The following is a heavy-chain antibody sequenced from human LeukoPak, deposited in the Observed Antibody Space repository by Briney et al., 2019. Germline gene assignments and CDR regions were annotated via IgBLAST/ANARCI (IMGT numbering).Heavy chain of an antibody. CDR3: ARHTRRGYGDAFDI. CDR2: IYYSGST. J-gene: IGHJ3*02. CDR1: GGSVSSGSYF. Sequence: SETLSLTCTVSGGSVSSGSYFWSWIRQPPGKGLEWIGYIYYSGSTNYSPSLKSRVTISVDTTKNQFSLKLSSVTAADTAVYYCARHTRRGYGDAFDIWGQGTMVTVSS. V-gene: IGHV4-61*01. D-gene: IGHD1-1*01.